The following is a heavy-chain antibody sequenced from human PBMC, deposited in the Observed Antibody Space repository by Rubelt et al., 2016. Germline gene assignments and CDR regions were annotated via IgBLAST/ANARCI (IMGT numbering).Heavy chain of an antibody. D-gene: IGHD3-10*01. CDR3: ARSGSFKGYYFGY. J-gene: IGHJ4*02. V-gene: IGHV1-18*01. Sequence: QVQLVQSGAEVKKPGASVKVSCRASGYTFIHYGITWVRQAPGQGLEWVGWISADSGNTNYAQKFQDRVTMTTDTATSTSSRGRGALGSDETAIYFCARSGSFKGYYFGYWGQGTLVTASS. CDR2: ISADSGNT. CDR1: GYTFIHYG.